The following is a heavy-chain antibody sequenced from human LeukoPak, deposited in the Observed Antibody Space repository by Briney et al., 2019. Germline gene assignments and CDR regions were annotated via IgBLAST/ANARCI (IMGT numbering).Heavy chain of an antibody. D-gene: IGHD3-3*01. CDR2: IYYSGST. V-gene: IGHV4-59*01. CDR1: GGSISSYY. J-gene: IGHJ4*02. CDR3: ARVTTIFGVVIKGVDY. Sequence: SEALSLPFTVSGGSISSYYWSWIRPPPGKGLEWSGYIYYSGSTNYNPSPKSRVTISVDTSKKQFSLKLSSVTAADTAVYYCARVTTIFGVVIKGVDYWGQGTLVTVSS.